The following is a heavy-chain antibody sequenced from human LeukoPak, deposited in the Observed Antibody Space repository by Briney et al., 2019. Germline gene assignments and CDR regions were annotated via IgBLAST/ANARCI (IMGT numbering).Heavy chain of an antibody. CDR3: ASVGAMAVSGDDY. CDR1: GYSFTTYN. V-gene: IGHV5-10-1*01. Sequence: GESLKISCKGFGYSFTTYNITWVRQIPGKGLEWMGRIDPSDSYTNYSLSFQGHVTTSADMSISTAYLQWSSLKASDTAMYYCASVGAMAVSGDDYWGQGTLVTVSS. J-gene: IGHJ4*02. D-gene: IGHD6-19*01. CDR2: IDPSDSYT.